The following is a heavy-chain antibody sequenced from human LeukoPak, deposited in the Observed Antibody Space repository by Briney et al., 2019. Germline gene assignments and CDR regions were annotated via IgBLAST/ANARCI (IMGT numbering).Heavy chain of an antibody. CDR3: ARESTTGTYYDY. D-gene: IGHD1-1*01. Sequence: SETLSLTCTVSGGSISSYYWGWIRQPPGKGLEWIGYIYYSGSTNYNPSLKSRVTISVDTSKNQFSLKLSSVTAADTAVYYCARESTTGTYYDYWGQGTLVTVSS. J-gene: IGHJ4*02. CDR1: GGSISSYY. CDR2: IYYSGST. V-gene: IGHV4-59*01.